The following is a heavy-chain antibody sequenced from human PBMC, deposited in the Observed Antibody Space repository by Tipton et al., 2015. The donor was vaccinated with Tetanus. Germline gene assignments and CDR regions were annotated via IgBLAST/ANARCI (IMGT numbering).Heavy chain of an antibody. J-gene: IGHJ6*02. CDR2: ISNGNP. CDR1: RGPISSYY. V-gene: IGHV4-4*07. D-gene: IGHD1-1*01. CDR3: MTVNFPNYYPYGMDV. Sequence: GLVKPSETLFLTCTVSRGPISSYYWSWIRQPAGKGLEWIGHISNGNPDYTPSLKNRVTLSVDLSKNDFSLKLRSVTAADTAMYYCMTVNFPNYYPYGMDVWGQGTTVTVSS.